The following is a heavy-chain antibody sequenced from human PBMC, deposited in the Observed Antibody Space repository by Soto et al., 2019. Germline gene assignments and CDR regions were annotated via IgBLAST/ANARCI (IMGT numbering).Heavy chain of an antibody. J-gene: IGHJ3*02. Sequence: PSETLSLTCTVSGGSLSSYYCSWIRQPPGKGLEWIGYIYYSGSTNYNPSLKSRVTISVDTSKNQFSLKLSSVTAADTAVYYCARAPPNYDILTGYERDAFDIWGQGTMVTVSS. CDR3: ARAPPNYDILTGYERDAFDI. V-gene: IGHV4-59*08. D-gene: IGHD3-9*01. CDR1: GGSLSSYY. CDR2: IYYSGST.